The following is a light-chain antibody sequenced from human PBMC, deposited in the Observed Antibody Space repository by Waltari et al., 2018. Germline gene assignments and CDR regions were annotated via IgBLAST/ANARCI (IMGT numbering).Light chain of an antibody. CDR3: ALYMGSGIWV. J-gene: IGLJ3*02. Sequence: QTVVTQEPSLSVSPGGTVTLTCALSSGSLSTTSYATWYQQTPGQAPRTLGYKAHARSSGVPVRFSGSILGNTAALTITGAQADDESDYYCALYMGSGIWVFGGGTRLTVL. CDR1: SGSLSTTSY. CDR2: KAH. V-gene: IGLV8-61*01.